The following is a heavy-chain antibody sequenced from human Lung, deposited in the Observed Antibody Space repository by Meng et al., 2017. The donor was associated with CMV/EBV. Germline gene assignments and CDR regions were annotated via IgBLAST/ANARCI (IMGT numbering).Heavy chain of an antibody. CDR1: GYRFSTYW. Sequence: GESLKISCKVSGYRFSTYWIGWVRQKPGKGLESMGIIYPGDSDTRYRPSFQGQVTISVDKSINTVYLQWSSLKASDTAIYYCARQDWTYGHRAYDFDYWGQGALVTVSS. V-gene: IGHV5-51*01. CDR3: ARQDWTYGHRAYDFDY. CDR2: IYPGDSDT. J-gene: IGHJ4*02. D-gene: IGHD1-7*01.